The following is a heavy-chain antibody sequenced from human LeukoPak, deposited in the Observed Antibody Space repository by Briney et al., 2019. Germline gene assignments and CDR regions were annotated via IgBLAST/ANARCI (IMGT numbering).Heavy chain of an antibody. CDR3: AKSNGYGLVDI. J-gene: IGHJ3*02. D-gene: IGHD3-10*01. CDR1: GGSISSYF. CDR2: IYTSGSA. V-gene: IGHV4-4*07. Sequence: PSETLSLTCTVSGGSISSYFWSWIRQPAGKGLEWIGRIYTSGSADYNPSLKSRVTMSVDTSKNQFSLKLNSVTAADTAVYYCAKSNGYGLVDIWGQGTMVTVSS.